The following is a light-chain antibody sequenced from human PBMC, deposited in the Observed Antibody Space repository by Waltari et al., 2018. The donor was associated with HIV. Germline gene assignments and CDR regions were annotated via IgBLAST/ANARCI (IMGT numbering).Light chain of an antibody. CDR1: QTVSYTSNDKSY. CDR2: GAS. V-gene: IGKV4-1*01. Sequence: VLTQSPEFLTVSQGERATINCTSSQTVSYTSNDKSYLAWYQQQPGQPPKLLVSGASSRHPGVPGRFSGSGSGTSFTLTLDNLQPEDVGIYYCQQYYTTPLFGGGTKVEI. CDR3: QQYYTTPL. J-gene: IGKJ4*01.